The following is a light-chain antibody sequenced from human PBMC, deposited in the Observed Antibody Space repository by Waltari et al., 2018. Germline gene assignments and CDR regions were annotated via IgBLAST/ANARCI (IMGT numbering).Light chain of an antibody. Sequence: QSALTQPASVSGSSGQSITISCTGTSRDVGNYKRVSWYQQHPGKAPKLMIYAVSKRPSGFSDRFSGSKAGDMASLTISGLQPEDEAEYFCSSYAGSSKGVFGGGTKVTVL. CDR2: AVS. J-gene: IGLJ2*01. CDR1: SRDVGNYKR. CDR3: SSYAGSSKGV. V-gene: IGLV2-23*02.